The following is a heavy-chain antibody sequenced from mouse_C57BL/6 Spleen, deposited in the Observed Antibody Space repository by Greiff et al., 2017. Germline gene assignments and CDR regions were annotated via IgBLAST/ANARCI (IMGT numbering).Heavy chain of an antibody. J-gene: IGHJ2*01. D-gene: IGHD2-1*01. V-gene: IGHV1-15*01. CDR1: GYTFTDYE. Sequence: VKLQESGAELVRPGASVTLSCKASGYTFTDYEMHWVKQTPVHGLEWIGAIDPETGGTAYNQKFKGKAILTADKSSSTAYIELRSLTSEDSAVYYCTRSLYGNYVNYFDYWGQGTTLTVSS. CDR3: TRSLYGNYVNYFDY. CDR2: IDPETGGT.